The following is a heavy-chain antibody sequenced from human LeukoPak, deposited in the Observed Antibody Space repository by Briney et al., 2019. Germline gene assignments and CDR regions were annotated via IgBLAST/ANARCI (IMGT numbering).Heavy chain of an antibody. J-gene: IGHJ3*02. D-gene: IGHD6-19*01. Sequence: SVKVPCKASGGTFSGYAISWVGQAPGQGREWMGMIIPIFGTANYAQKFQGRVTITTDESTSTAYMELSSLSSEDTAVYYCANPLIAVAGTSAFDIWGQGTMVTVSS. CDR1: GGTFSGYA. V-gene: IGHV1-69*05. CDR3: ANPLIAVAGTSAFDI. CDR2: IIPIFGTA.